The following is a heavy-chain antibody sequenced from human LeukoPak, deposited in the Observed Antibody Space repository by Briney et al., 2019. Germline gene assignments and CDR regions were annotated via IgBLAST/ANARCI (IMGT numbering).Heavy chain of an antibody. J-gene: IGHJ4*02. CDR1: GFTFSKYW. CDR3: SRDSRGGSYNECDY. CDR2: INSDGSRT. V-gene: IGHV3-74*01. Sequence: PGGSLRLSCAASGFTFSKYWMHWVRQAPGEGLVWVSHINSDGSRTNYAASVKGRFTISRDNAKNTLYLQMNSLRAEDTAVYYCSRDSRGGSYNECDYWGQGTLVTVSS. D-gene: IGHD1-26*01.